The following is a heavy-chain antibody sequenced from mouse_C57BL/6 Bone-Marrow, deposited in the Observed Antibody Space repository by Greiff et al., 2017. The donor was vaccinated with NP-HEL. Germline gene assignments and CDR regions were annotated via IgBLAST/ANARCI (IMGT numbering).Heavy chain of an antibody. CDR2: IDPSDSYT. D-gene: IGHD1-1*01. CDR1: GYTFTSYW. CDR3: AKEWRYYGSDY. J-gene: IGHJ2*01. V-gene: IGHV1-50*01. Sequence: VKLQESGAELVKPGASVKLSCKASGYTFTSYWMQWVKQRPGQGLEWIGEIDPSDSYTNYNQKFKGKATLTVDTSSSTAYMQLSSLTSEDSAVYYCAKEWRYYGSDYWGQGTTLTVSS.